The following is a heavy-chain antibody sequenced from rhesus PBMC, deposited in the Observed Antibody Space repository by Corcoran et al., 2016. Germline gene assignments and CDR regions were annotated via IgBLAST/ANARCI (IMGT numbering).Heavy chain of an antibody. V-gene: IGHV4-169*01. CDR2: IYGTGGST. CDR1: GGSISSSY. D-gene: IGHD6-31*01. Sequence: QLQLQESGPGLVKPSETLSVTCAVSGGSISSSYWSWIRQAPGKGLELIGFIYGTGGSTNSNPSLKSRVTLSVDTSKNQLSLKLSSVTTADTAVYYCARSGWYQGAFDFWGQGLRVTVSS. J-gene: IGHJ3*01. CDR3: ARSGWYQGAFDF.